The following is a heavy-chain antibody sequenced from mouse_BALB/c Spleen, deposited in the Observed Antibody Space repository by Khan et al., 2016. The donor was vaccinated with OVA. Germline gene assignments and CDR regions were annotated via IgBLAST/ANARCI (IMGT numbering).Heavy chain of an antibody. V-gene: IGHV5-6*01. CDR2: ISSGGSYT. CDR1: GFTFSTYG. D-gene: IGHD1-1*02. Sequence: EVILVESGGDLVKPGGSLKLSCAASGFTFSTYGMSWVRQNPDKRLEWVATISSGGSYTYYVDSVKGRFTISRDNAKNTLELQMSSLKSEDTAMYYCTRLAYYYNSEGFAYWGQGTLVTVSA. J-gene: IGHJ3*01. CDR3: TRLAYYYNSEGFAY.